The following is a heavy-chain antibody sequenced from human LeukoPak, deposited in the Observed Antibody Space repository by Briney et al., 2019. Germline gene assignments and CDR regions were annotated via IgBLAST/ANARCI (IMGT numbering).Heavy chain of an antibody. CDR2: INPNSGGT. CDR1: GYTFTGYY. Sequence: ASVKVSCKASGYTFTGYYMHWVRQAPGQGLEWMGWINPNSGGTNYAQKFQGRVTMTRDTSISTAYMELSRLRSEDTAVYYCARGGGTIFGSGDAFDVWGQGTMVTVSS. CDR3: ARGGGTIFGSGDAFDV. J-gene: IGHJ3*01. D-gene: IGHD3-3*01. V-gene: IGHV1-2*02.